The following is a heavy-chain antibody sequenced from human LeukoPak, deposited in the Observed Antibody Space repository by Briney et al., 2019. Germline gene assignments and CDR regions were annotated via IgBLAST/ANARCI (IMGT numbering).Heavy chain of an antibody. CDR3: ARDLQWPDAFDI. CDR1: GYTFTCYY. V-gene: IGHV1-2*02. Sequence: ASVKVSCKASGYTFTCYYMHWVRQAPGQGLEWMGWINPNSAGTNYAQKFQGRVTMTRDTSISTAYMELSRLRSDDTAVYYCARDLQWPDAFDIWGQGTMVTVSS. CDR2: INPNSAGT. D-gene: IGHD6-19*01. J-gene: IGHJ3*02.